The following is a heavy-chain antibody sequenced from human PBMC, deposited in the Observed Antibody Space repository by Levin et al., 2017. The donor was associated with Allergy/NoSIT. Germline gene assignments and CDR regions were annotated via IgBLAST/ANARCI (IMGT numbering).Heavy chain of an antibody. D-gene: IGHD3-10*01. Sequence: GGSLRLSCKGSGYSFTSYWIGWVRQMPGKGLEWMGIIYPGDSDTRYSPSFQGQVTISADKSISTAYLQWSSLKASDTAMYYCARLPEGLLWFGELWGPGYYFDYWGQGTLVTVSS. CDR1: GYSFTSYW. CDR2: IYPGDSDT. J-gene: IGHJ4*02. CDR3: ARLPEGLLWFGELWGPGYYFDY. V-gene: IGHV5-51*01.